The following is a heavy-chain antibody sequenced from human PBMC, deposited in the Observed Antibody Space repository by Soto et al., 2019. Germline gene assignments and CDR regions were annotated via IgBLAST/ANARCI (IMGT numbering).Heavy chain of an antibody. CDR1: GDTFSSYG. D-gene: IGHD2-8*01. CDR3: ARDRVTRWQHLHGVFSI. J-gene: IGHJ3*02. V-gene: IGHV1-69*12. CDR2: IIRLIGKT. Sequence: QVHLVQSGAEVKRPGSSVKVSCKGSGDTFSSYGVSWVRQAPGQGLEWMGGIIRLIGKTNVAQKFQDRLTITADASTSTAYMELTNLRSDDTAIYYCARDRVTRWQHLHGVFSIWGQGTQVTVSS.